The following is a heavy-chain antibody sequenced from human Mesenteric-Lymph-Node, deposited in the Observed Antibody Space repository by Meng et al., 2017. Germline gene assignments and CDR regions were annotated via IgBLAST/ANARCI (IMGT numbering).Heavy chain of an antibody. CDR3: TTEHFSPRWQLVLY. CDR2: IKSKTDGGTT. V-gene: IGHV3-15*01. CDR1: GFTFSNAW. D-gene: IGHD6-13*01. J-gene: IGHJ4*02. Sequence: GESLKISCAASGFTFSNAWMSWVRQAPGKGLEWVGRIKSKTDGGTTDYAAPVKGRFTISRDDSKNTLYLQMNSLKTEDTAVYYCTTEHFSPRWQLVLYWGQGTLVTVSS.